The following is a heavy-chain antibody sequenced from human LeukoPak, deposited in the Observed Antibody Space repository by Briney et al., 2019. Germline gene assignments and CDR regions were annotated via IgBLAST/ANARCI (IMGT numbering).Heavy chain of an antibody. CDR2: IIPIFGTA. CDR1: GGTISSYA. J-gene: IGHJ4*02. Sequence: ASVKVSCKASGGTISSYAISWVRQAPGQGLEWMGGIIPIFGTANYAQKFQGRVTITADKSTSTAYMELSSLRSEDTAVYYCARDSTMVRGVPFDYWGQGTLVTVSS. CDR3: ARDSTMVRGVPFDY. V-gene: IGHV1-69*06. D-gene: IGHD3-10*01.